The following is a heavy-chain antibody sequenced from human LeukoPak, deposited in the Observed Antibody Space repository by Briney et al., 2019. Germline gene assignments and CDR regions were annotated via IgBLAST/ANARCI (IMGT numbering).Heavy chain of an antibody. Sequence: ASVKVPCKASGYTFTSYDINWVRQATGQGLEWMGWMNPNSGNTGYAQKFQGRVTMTRNTSISTAYMELSGLRSEDTAVYYCVSGTGTSPIDYWGQGTLVTVSS. CDR3: VSGTGTSPIDY. D-gene: IGHD1-1*01. J-gene: IGHJ4*02. CDR2: MNPNSGNT. CDR1: GYTFTSYD. V-gene: IGHV1-8*01.